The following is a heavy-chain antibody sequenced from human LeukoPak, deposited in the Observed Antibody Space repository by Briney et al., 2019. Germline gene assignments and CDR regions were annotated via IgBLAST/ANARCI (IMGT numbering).Heavy chain of an antibody. CDR1: GGSISSYY. CDR2: IYYSGST. CDR3: ARDLNFDTNWFDP. V-gene: IGHV4-59*01. J-gene: IGHJ5*02. D-gene: IGHD3-9*01. Sequence: SESLSLTCTVSGGSISSYYWSWIRQPPGEGLEWIGYIYYSGSTNYNPSLTSRVTISVDTSKNQFSLKLSSVTAADTAVYYCARDLNFDTNWFDPWGQGTLVTVSS.